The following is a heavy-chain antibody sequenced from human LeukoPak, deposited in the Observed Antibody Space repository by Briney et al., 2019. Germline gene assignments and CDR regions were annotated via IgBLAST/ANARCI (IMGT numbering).Heavy chain of an antibody. CDR1: GGSISSYY. Sequence: SETLSLTCTVSGGSISSYYWSWIRQPPGKELEWIGSIYYSGSGDYNPSLKSRGTIAVDTSKNQFSLKLSSVTAADTAVYYCARYGAVMSGIGYYDLWGRGTLVTVSS. CDR3: ARYGAVMSGIGYYDL. J-gene: IGHJ2*01. CDR2: IYYSGSG. D-gene: IGHD3-3*01. V-gene: IGHV4-59*08.